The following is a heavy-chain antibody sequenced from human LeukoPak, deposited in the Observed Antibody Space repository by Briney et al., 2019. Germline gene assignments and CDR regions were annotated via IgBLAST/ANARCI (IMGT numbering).Heavy chain of an antibody. J-gene: IGHJ4*02. D-gene: IGHD5-18*01. CDR2: ISAYNGNT. CDR1: GYTFTSYG. Sequence: ASVKVSCKASGYTFTSYGISWVRQSPGQGLEWMGWISAYNGNTNYAQKLQGRVTMTTDTSTSTAYMELRSLRSDDTAVYYCARDLSRYSYGFTIDFDYWGQETLVTVSS. CDR3: ARDLSRYSYGFTIDFDY. V-gene: IGHV1-18*01.